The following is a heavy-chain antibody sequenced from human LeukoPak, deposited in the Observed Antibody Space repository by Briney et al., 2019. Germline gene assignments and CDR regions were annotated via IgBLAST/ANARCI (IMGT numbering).Heavy chain of an antibody. CDR2: IYYSGTI. J-gene: IGHJ5*02. D-gene: IGHD6-6*01. CDR3: AVYSTSSGWFDP. Sequence: PAETLSLTCTVSGGSISSSSYHWGWIRQPPGEGLEWVGNIYYSGTIYYNPSLKSRVTISVDTSKNQFSLKLSSVTAADTAVYYCAVYSTSSGWFDPWGQGTLVTVSS. V-gene: IGHV4-39*01. CDR1: GGSISSSSYH.